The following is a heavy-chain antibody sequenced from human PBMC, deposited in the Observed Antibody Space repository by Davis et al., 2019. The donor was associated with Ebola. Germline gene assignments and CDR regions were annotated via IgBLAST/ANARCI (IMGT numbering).Heavy chain of an antibody. CDR1: GYTFTAYY. D-gene: IGHD3-10*01. CDR2: VNPNTGDT. V-gene: IGHV1-2*06. Sequence: ASVKVSCKASGYTFTAYYLHWVRQAPGQGLEWMGRVNPNTGDTFYAQKFQGRVTMTRDTSISTAYLELISLGYGDTAVYYCARDPRGSYYRDYWGPGTLVTVST. CDR3: ARDPRGSYYRDY. J-gene: IGHJ4*02.